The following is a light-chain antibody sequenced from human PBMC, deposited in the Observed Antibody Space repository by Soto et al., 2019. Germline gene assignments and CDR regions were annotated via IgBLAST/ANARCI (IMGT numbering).Light chain of an antibody. Sequence: DIQMTQSPSTLSASVGDRVTITCRASQSISSWLAWYQQKPGKAPKLLIYKASTLESGVPSRFSGSGSGTEFTLTLSRLQPDDFGTYYCQQYNSYQTFGQGTKGEI. CDR1: QSISSW. J-gene: IGKJ1*01. V-gene: IGKV1-5*03. CDR2: KAS. CDR3: QQYNSYQT.